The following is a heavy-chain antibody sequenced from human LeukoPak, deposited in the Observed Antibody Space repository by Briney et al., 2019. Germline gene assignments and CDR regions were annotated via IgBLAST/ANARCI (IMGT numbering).Heavy chain of an antibody. CDR1: GFTFDDYG. D-gene: IGHD2-21*02. V-gene: IGHV3-20*01. Sequence: GGSLRLSCAASGFTFDDYGMSWVRQAPGKGLEWVSGINWNGGSTGYADSVKGRFTISRDNAKNSLYLQMNSLRAEDTALYHCASHGGDWDDAFDIWGQGTMVTVSS. CDR3: ASHGGDWDDAFDI. J-gene: IGHJ3*02. CDR2: INWNGGST.